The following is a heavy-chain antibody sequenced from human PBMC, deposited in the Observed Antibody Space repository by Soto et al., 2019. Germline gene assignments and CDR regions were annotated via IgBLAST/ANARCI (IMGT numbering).Heavy chain of an antibody. D-gene: IGHD4-17*01. CDR1: GGSFSGYY. CDR2: INHSGST. J-gene: IGHJ4*02. CDR3: ASGEMTTVTKAFDY. Sequence: PSETLSLTCAVYGGSFSGYYWSWIRQPPGKGLEWIGEINHSGSTNYNPSLKSRVTISVDTSKNQFSLKLSSVTAADTAVYYCASGEMTTVTKAFDYWGQGTLVTVS. V-gene: IGHV4-34*01.